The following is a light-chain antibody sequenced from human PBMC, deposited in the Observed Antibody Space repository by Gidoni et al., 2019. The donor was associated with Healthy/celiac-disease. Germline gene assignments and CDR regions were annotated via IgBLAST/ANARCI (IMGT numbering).Light chain of an antibody. CDR1: QGISNY. V-gene: IGKV1-27*01. J-gene: IGKJ4*01. CDR3: QKYNSAPST. CDR2: AAS. Sequence: DIQMTQSPSSLSASVGDRVTITCRASQGISNYLAWYQQKPGKVPKLLIYAASTLQSVVPSRFSGSGSVTDFTLTISILQPEDVATYYCQKYNSAPSTFGGGTKVEIK.